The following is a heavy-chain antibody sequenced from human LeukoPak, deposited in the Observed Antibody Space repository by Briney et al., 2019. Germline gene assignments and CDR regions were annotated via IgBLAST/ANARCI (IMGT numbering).Heavy chain of an antibody. J-gene: IGHJ6*04. CDR1: GGSISNYY. CDR2: ICDSGST. D-gene: IGHD2-2*01. Sequence: SETLSLTCTVSGGSISNYYWSWIRQPPGKGLEWIGYICDSGSTNYNPSLKNRVTISADTSKNQFSLKVNSVTTADTAVYYCARDCSSSSCYLPDVWGKGTTVTVSS. V-gene: IGHV4-59*01. CDR3: ARDCSSSSCYLPDV.